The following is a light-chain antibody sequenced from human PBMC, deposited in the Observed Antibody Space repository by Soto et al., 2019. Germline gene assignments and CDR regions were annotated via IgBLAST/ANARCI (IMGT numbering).Light chain of an antibody. V-gene: IGKV1-5*01. Sequence: DIQMTKSPSTMSASVGDRVTITCRASQTISTWLAWYQQKPGKAPKLLIYDASSLEGGVPSRFSGRGSGTEFTLTISSLQPDDFATYYCQQYNSYPYTFGQGTKLEIK. CDR3: QQYNSYPYT. J-gene: IGKJ2*01. CDR2: DAS. CDR1: QTISTW.